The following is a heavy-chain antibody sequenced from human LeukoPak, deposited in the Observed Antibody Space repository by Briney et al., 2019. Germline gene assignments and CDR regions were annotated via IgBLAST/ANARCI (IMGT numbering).Heavy chain of an antibody. CDR1: GGSISSSSYY. Sequence: SDTLSLTCTVSGGSISSSSYYWGWIRQPPGKMHEWIESIYYSWSTYFNPSPKSRVTISVETSKNQFSLKLSSVTAADTAVYYCARGGNYWPQWWFDPWGRGTLVSVSS. D-gene: IGHD1-26*01. CDR2: IYYSWST. J-gene: IGHJ5*02. V-gene: IGHV4-39*07. CDR3: ARGGNYWPQWWFDP.